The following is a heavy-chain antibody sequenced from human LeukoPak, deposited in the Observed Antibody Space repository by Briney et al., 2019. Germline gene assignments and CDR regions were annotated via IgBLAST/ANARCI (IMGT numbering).Heavy chain of an antibody. CDR3: ARENYGSGSYQPTSSWFDP. Sequence: SETLSLTCTVSGGSISSGGYYWSWIRQHPGKGLEWIGYVYYSGSTYYNPSLKSRVTISVDTSKNQFSLKLSSVTAADTAVYYCARENYGSGSYQPTSSWFDPWGQGTLVTVSS. J-gene: IGHJ5*02. V-gene: IGHV4-31*03. D-gene: IGHD3-10*01. CDR2: VYYSGST. CDR1: GGSISSGGYY.